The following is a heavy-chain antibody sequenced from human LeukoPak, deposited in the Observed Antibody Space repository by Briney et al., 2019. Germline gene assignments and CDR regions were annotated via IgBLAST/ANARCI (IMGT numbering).Heavy chain of an antibody. CDR1: GFTFSNAW. J-gene: IGHJ3*01. Sequence: GGSLRLSCAASGFTFSNAWMGWVRQAPGKGLEWVGRIRTKTEGGRTDYSAPVKGRFTISRDDSKSTLYLQMNSLKTDDTAVYYCTTDYYYVSSDDAFDLWGQGTVVTVSS. D-gene: IGHD3-22*01. CDR2: IRTKTEGGRT. CDR3: TTDYYYVSSDDAFDL. V-gene: IGHV3-15*01.